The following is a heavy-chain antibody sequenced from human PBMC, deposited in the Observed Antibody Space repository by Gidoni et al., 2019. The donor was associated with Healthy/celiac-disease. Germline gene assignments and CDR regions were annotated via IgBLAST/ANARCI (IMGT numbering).Heavy chain of an antibody. D-gene: IGHD3-3*01. CDR3: AKGRAIFSWFDP. CDR2: ISYDGSNK. Sequence: QVQLVASGGGAVQPGRSLRLSSAAPGFPFSSYGMHWVRQAPGMGLEWVAVISYDGSNKYYAYSVKGRFTISRDNSKNTLYLQMNSLRAEDTAVYYCAKGRAIFSWFDPWGQGTLVTVSS. J-gene: IGHJ5*02. V-gene: IGHV3-30*18. CDR1: GFPFSSYG.